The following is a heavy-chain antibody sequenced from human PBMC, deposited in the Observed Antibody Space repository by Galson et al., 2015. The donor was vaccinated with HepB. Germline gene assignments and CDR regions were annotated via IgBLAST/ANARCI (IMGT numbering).Heavy chain of an antibody. J-gene: IGHJ3*02. Sequence: ETLSLTCTVSGGSISSSSYYWGWIRQPPGKGLEWIGSIYYSGSTYYNPSLKSRVTISVDTPKNQFSLKLSSVTAADTAVYYCARLSGSYGDAFDIWGQGTMVTVSS. CDR3: ARLSGSYGDAFDI. D-gene: IGHD1-26*01. CDR1: GGSISSSSYY. CDR2: IYYSGST. V-gene: IGHV4-39*01.